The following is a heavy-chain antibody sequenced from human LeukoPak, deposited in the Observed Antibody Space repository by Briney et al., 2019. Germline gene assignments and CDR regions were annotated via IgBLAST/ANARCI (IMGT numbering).Heavy chain of an antibody. CDR3: ARDIYYDSSGYYGSVY. D-gene: IGHD3-22*01. Sequence: GGSLRLSFAASGFTFSSYSMNWVRQAPGKGLEWVSYISSSSSTIYYADSVRGRFTISRDNAKNSLYLQMNSLRAEDTAVYYCARDIYYDSSGYYGSVYWGQGTLVTVSS. CDR2: ISSSSSTI. V-gene: IGHV3-48*04. J-gene: IGHJ4*02. CDR1: GFTFSSYS.